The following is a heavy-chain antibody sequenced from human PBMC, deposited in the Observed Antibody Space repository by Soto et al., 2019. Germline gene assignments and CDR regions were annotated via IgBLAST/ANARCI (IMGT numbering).Heavy chain of an antibody. Sequence: ASVKVSCKASGYTFTGYYMHWVRQAPGQGREWMGWINPNSGGTNYAQKFQGRVTMTRDTSISTAYMELSRLRSDDTAVYYCARQYYDILTGYYQALNYWGPGXLVTVYS. D-gene: IGHD3-9*01. CDR2: INPNSGGT. J-gene: IGHJ4*02. CDR3: ARQYYDILTGYYQALNY. CDR1: GYTFTGYY. V-gene: IGHV1-2*02.